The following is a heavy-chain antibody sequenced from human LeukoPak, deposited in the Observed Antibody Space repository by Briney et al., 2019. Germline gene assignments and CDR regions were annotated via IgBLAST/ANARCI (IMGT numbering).Heavy chain of an antibody. CDR1: GYTFSNYD. Sequence: ASVKVSCKASGYTFSNYDINWLRQATGQGLEWMGWMNPNSGNTGYSQKFQGRVTITGNTSISTAYMELSSLRSDDTAVYYCARIGYYDFWTAHSYYFDYWGQGTLVTVSS. D-gene: IGHD3/OR15-3a*01. CDR2: MNPNSGNT. V-gene: IGHV1-8*03. CDR3: ARIGYYDFWTAHSYYFDY. J-gene: IGHJ4*02.